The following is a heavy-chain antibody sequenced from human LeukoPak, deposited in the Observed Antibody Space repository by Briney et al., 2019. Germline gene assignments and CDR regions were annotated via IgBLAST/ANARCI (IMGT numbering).Heavy chain of an antibody. J-gene: IGHJ6*03. CDR2: ISGSAGST. D-gene: IGHD3-10*01. CDR3: AGRIWFGESINYYYYYMDV. Sequence: GSLRLSCAASGFTFTSYAMSWVRQAPGKGLEWVSAISGSAGSTYYADSVKGRFTISRDNSKKTLYLQMNSLRPEDTAVYYCAGRIWFGESINYYYYYMDVWGKGTTVTISS. CDR1: GFTFTSYA. V-gene: IGHV3-23*01.